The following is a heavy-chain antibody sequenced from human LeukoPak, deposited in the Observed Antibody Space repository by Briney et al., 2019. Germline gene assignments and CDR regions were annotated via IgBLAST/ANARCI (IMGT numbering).Heavy chain of an antibody. CDR2: MHPNSGNT. D-gene: IGHD2-2*01. V-gene: IGHV1-8*01. CDR3: ARSTHLECSSTSCYPHYYYGMDV. J-gene: IGHJ6*02. Sequence: GASVNVSCKASGYTFYSYDINWVRQATGQGLEWMEWMHPNSGNTGYAQKFQGRVTMTRNTSISTAYMELSSLRSEDTAVYYCARSTHLECSSTSCYPHYYYGMDVWGQGTTVTVSS. CDR1: GYTFYSYD.